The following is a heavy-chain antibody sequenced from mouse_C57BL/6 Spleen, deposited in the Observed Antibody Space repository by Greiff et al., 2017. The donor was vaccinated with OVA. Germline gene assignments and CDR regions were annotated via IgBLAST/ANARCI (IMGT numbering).Heavy chain of an antibody. J-gene: IGHJ2*01. D-gene: IGHD1-1*01. V-gene: IGHV1-69*01. CDR1: GYTFTSYW. CDR2: LDPSDSYT. Sequence: QVQLQQPGAELVMPGASVKLSCKASGYTFTSYWMHWVKQRPGQGLEWIGELDPSDSYTNYNQKFKGKSTLTVDKSSSTAYMQLSSLTSEDSAVYYCARSPDYYGSSYFDYWGQGTTLTVSS. CDR3: ARSPDYYGSSYFDY.